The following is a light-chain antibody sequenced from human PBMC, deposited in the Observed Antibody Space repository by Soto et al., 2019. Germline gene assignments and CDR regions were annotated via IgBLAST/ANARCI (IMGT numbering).Light chain of an antibody. CDR3: MIWPSNAPWV. J-gene: IGLJ1*01. CDR2: YYSGLDK. Sequence: QPVLTQPPSSSATPGEAARLTCTSLSDIHVGSYNIYWYQQKPGSTHRYLLYYYSGLDKGQCSGVPSNFSECKNASANTGILLISGLQSEDEADYYRMIWPSNAPWVFGTGTKVTVL. V-gene: IGLV5-37*01. CDR1: SDIHVGSYN.